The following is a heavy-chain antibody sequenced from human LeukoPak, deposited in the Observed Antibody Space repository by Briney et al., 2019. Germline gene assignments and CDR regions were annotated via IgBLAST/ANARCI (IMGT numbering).Heavy chain of an antibody. CDR2: ISGSGGST. D-gene: IGHD6-19*01. J-gene: IGHJ4*02. CDR3: ARRGAVAGTVDY. CDR1: GFTFSSYA. Sequence: GGSLRLSCAASGFTFSSYAMSWVRQAPGKGLEWVSAISGSGGSTYYADSVKGRFTISRDNSKNTLYLQMNSLRAEDTAVYYCARRGAVAGTVDYWGQGTLVTVSS. V-gene: IGHV3-23*01.